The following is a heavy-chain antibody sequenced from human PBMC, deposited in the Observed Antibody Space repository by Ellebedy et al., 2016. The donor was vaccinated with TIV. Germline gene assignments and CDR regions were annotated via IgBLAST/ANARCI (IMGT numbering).Heavy chain of an antibody. CDR3: ARDDKGLVGYYYHGMDV. D-gene: IGHD1-26*01. CDR1: GFTFSSYS. CDR2: ISSSGSYM. Sequence: GESLKISCAASGFTFSSYSMNWVRQAPGKGLEWVSSISSSGSYMFFADSLKGRFTISRDNAKKSVYLQMNSLRAEDTAVYYCARDDKGLVGYYYHGMDVWGQGTTVTVSS. V-gene: IGHV3-21*01. J-gene: IGHJ6*02.